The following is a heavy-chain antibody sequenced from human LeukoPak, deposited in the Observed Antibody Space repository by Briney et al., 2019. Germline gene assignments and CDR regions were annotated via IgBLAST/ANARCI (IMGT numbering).Heavy chain of an antibody. V-gene: IGHV3-74*01. CDR2: INADGSST. CDR3: ARDGDTTMVPTDY. CDR1: GFTFSADW. J-gene: IGHJ4*02. Sequence: PGGSLRLSCAASGFTFSADWMHWVRQAPGEELVWGSRINADGSSTKYADSVKGRFTISRDNAKNTLYLQMDSLRAEDTAVYYCARDGDTTMVPTDYWGQGTLVTVSS. D-gene: IGHD5-18*01.